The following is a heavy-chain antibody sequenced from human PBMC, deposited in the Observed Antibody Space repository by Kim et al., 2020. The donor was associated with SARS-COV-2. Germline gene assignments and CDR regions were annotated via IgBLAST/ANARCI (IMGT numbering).Heavy chain of an antibody. J-gene: IGHJ6*02. V-gene: IGHV4-61*03. D-gene: IGHD2-8*01. CDR2: GTT. Sequence: GTTRYNPSIKSRVTISLDTSENHFSLSLTSVTAADTAVYYCARGAGWWDVWGHGTTVTVSS. CDR3: ARGAGWWDV.